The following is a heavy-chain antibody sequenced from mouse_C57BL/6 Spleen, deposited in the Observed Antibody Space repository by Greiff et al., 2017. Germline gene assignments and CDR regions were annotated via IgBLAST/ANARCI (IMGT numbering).Heavy chain of an antibody. CDR2: IDPSDSYT. Sequence: QVQLQQPGAELVMPGASVKLSCKASGYTFTSYWMHWVKQRPGQGLEWIGEIDPSDSYTNYNQKFKGKSTLTVDKSSSTAYMQLSSLTSEDSAVYYCAIGDYYGSSSYYFDYWGQGTTLTVSS. CDR3: AIGDYYGSSSYYFDY. CDR1: GYTFTSYW. V-gene: IGHV1-69*01. J-gene: IGHJ2*01. D-gene: IGHD1-1*01.